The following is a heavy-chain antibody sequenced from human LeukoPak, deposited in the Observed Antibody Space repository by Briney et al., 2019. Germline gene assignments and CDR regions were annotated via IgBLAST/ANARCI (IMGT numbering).Heavy chain of an antibody. J-gene: IGHJ4*02. Sequence: GGSLTLSCPPPGFTFSSYGMHGVGQAAAKGLEWVALIWYDGSSKHYADSVRGRFTISRDNSKNTLYLQMNSLRAEDTAVYYCARDFELSHWGQGTLVTVSS. CDR3: ARDFELSH. CDR2: IWYDGSSK. CDR1: GFTFSSYG. V-gene: IGHV3-33*01. D-gene: IGHD3-16*02.